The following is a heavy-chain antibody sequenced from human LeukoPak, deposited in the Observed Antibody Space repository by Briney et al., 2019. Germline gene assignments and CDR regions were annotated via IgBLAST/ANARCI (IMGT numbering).Heavy chain of an antibody. D-gene: IGHD3-16*02. CDR3: SPEGLRGAISSDFDY. CDR1: GFTFSDYY. CDR2: ISSSGSTI. V-gene: IGHV3-11*01. J-gene: IGHJ4*02. Sequence: GGSLRLSCAASGFTFSDYYMSWIRQAPGKGLEWVSYISSSGSTIYYADSVKGRFTISRDNAKNSLYLQMNSLRAEDTAVYYCSPEGLRGAISSDFDYWGQGTLVTVSS.